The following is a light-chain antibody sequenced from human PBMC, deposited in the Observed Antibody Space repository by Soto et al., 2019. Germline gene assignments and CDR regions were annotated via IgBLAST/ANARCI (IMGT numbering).Light chain of an antibody. CDR3: SSYAGSTKGV. J-gene: IGLJ3*02. Sequence: QSALTQPPSASGSPGQSVAISCTGTSSDVGAYNHVSWYQQQPGKAPKLIICEVNKRPSGVPDRFSGSKSGNTASLTVSGLQAEDEADYYCSSYAGSTKGVFGEGTKVTVL. V-gene: IGLV2-8*01. CDR2: EVN. CDR1: SSDVGAYNH.